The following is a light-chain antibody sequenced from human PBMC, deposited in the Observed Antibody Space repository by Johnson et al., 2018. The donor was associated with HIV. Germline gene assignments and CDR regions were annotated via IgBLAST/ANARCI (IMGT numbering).Light chain of an antibody. CDR3: GTWDSSLIEYV. CDR1: SSNIGNNY. Sequence: QSVLTQPPSVSAAPGQKVTISCSGSSSNIGNNYVSWYQQLPGTAPKLLIYETNKRPSGIPDRFSGSRSGTSATLGVTGLQTGDAVDDYCGTWDSSLIEYVVGTGTKVTVL. V-gene: IGLV1-51*02. CDR2: ETN. J-gene: IGLJ1*01.